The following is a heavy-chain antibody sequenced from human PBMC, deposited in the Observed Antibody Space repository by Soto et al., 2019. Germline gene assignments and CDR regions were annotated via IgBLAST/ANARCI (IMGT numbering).Heavy chain of an antibody. CDR1: GFTFSSYG. CDR3: ATAYYYDSSGYYYPLSPFDY. V-gene: IGHV3-30*03. D-gene: IGHD3-22*01. J-gene: IGHJ4*02. CDR2: ISYDGSNK. Sequence: GGSLRLSCAASGFTFSSYGMHWVRQAPGKGLEWVAVISYDGSNKYYAGSVKGRFTISRDNSKNTLYLQMNSLRAEDTAAYYCATAYYYDSSGYYYPLSPFDYWGQGTLVTVSS.